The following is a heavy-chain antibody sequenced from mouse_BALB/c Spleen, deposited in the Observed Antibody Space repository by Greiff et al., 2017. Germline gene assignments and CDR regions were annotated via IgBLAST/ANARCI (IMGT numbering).Heavy chain of an antibody. CDR1: GDSITSGY. CDR2: ISYSGST. V-gene: IGHV3-8*02. CDR3: ARFLYYRYEGYAMDY. D-gene: IGHD2-14*01. J-gene: IGHJ4*01. Sequence: EVKVEESGPSLVKPSQTLSLTCSVTGDSITSGYWNWIRKFPGNKLEYMGYISYSGSTYYNPSLKSRISITRDTSKNQYYLQLNSVTTEDTATYYCARFLYYRYEGYAMDYWGQGTSVTVSS.